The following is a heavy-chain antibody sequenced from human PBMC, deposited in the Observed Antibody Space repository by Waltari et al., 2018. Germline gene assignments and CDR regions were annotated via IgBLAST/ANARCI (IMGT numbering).Heavy chain of an antibody. J-gene: IGHJ3*02. CDR2: IKQDGSAK. CDR3: ARGYVGAFDM. V-gene: IGHV3-7*01. CDR1: GFTFPNFY. Sequence: EVQVVESGGGLVQPGGSLRLSCAASGFTFPNFYMAWVRQTQGKGRGWVASIKQDGSAKYYVDSGRGRFTISRDNAKNSLFLQMNSLRAEDTAVYYCARGYVGAFDMWGQGTMVTVSS. D-gene: IGHD1-20*01.